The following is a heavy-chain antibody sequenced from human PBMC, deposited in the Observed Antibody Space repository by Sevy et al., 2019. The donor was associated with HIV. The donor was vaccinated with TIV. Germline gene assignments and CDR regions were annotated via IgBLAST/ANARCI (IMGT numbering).Heavy chain of an antibody. J-gene: IGHJ4*02. CDR2: ISYDGKIK. Sequence: GGSLRLSCAASRFTFSTYAMHWVRQAPGKGLEWVSVISYDGKIKYYADSVKGRFTISRDDSKNTLYLQMNSLRAEDTAVYYCARDGGAYTYGTGKYWGQGTLVTVSS. CDR3: ARDGGAYTYGTGKY. CDR1: RFTFSTYA. D-gene: IGHD5-18*01. V-gene: IGHV3-30*04.